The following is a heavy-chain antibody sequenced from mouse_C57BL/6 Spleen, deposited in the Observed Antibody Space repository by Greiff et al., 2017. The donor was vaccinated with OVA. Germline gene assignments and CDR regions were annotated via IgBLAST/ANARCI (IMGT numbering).Heavy chain of an antibody. CDR2: IWTGGGT. CDR1: GFSLTSYA. J-gene: IGHJ2*01. CDR3: ARSFYYGYDYFDY. D-gene: IGHD2-2*01. Sequence: QVQLQQSGPGLVAPSQSLSITCTVSGFSLTSYAISWVRQPPGKGLEWLGVIWTGGGTNYNSALKSRLSISKDNSKSQVFLKMNSLQTDDTARYYCARSFYYGYDYFDYWGQGTTLTVSS. V-gene: IGHV2-9-1*01.